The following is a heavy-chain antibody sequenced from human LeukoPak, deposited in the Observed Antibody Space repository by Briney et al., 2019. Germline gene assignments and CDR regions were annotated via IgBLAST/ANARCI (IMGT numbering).Heavy chain of an antibody. Sequence: PPHTLSLTYTVSGGSISSGDYYWSSIRQPPRKGLEWIGYIYYSGSTYYNPSLKSRVTISVDTSKNQFSLKLSSVTAADTAVYYCARDLGNYFDYWGQGTLVSVSS. J-gene: IGHJ4*02. CDR2: IYYSGST. D-gene: IGHD7-27*01. V-gene: IGHV4-30-4*01. CDR3: ARDLGNYFDY. CDR1: GGSISSGDYY.